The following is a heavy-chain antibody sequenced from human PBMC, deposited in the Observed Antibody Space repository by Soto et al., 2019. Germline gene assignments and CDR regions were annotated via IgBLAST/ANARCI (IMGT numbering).Heavy chain of an antibody. CDR2: ITSSSMHI. D-gene: IGHD3-10*01. CDR3: VRERGLSSFYGMDV. Sequence: EVQLVESGGGLVKPGGSLRISCAASGFTLTSYTMNWVRQASGKGLEWVSSITSSSMHIYYADSVKGRFTISRDNAGNSLYLQMNSLRAEDSAVYYCVRERGLSSFYGMDVWGQGTTVTVSS. CDR1: GFTLTSYT. V-gene: IGHV3-21*02. J-gene: IGHJ6*02.